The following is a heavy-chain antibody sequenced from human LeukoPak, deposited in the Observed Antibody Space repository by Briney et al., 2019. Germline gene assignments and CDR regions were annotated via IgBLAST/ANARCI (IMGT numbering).Heavy chain of an antibody. Sequence: PGGSLRLSCAASGFTFSSYGMHSVRQAPGKGLEWVAFIRYDGSNKYYADSVKGRFTISRDNSKNTLYLQMNSLRAEDTAVYYWAKRRDGYSLGWGQGTLVTVSS. CDR1: GFTFSSYG. D-gene: IGHD5-24*01. V-gene: IGHV3-30*02. CDR2: IRYDGSNK. J-gene: IGHJ4*02. CDR3: AKRRDGYSLG.